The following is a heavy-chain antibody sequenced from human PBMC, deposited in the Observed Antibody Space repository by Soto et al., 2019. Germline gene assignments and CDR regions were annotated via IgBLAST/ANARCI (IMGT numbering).Heavy chain of an antibody. CDR2: IYYSGST. Sequence: SETLSLTCTVSGGSISSYYWSWIRQPPGKGLEWIGYIYYSGSTNYNPSLKSRVTISVDTSKNQFSLKLSSVTAADTAVYYCARGRRGGDCYVDYWGQGTLVTVSS. V-gene: IGHV4-59*12. J-gene: IGHJ4*02. CDR3: ARGRRGGDCYVDY. D-gene: IGHD2-21*02. CDR1: GGSISSYY.